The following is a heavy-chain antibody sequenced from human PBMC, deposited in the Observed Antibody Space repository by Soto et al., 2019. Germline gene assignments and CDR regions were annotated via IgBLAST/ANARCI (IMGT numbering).Heavy chain of an antibody. Sequence: PSETLSLTCTVSGGSISGYYWSWIRQPPGKGLEWIGYIYYSGSTNYNPSLKSRVTISVDTSKNQFSLKLSSVTAADTAVYYCARNTYSSTSIDYWGQGTLVTVSS. V-gene: IGHV4-59*01. J-gene: IGHJ4*02. CDR2: IYYSGST. CDR1: GGSISGYY. CDR3: ARNTYSSTSIDY. D-gene: IGHD2-2*01.